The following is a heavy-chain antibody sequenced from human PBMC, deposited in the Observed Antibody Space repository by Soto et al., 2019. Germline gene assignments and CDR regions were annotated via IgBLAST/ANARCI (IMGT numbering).Heavy chain of an antibody. D-gene: IGHD6-19*01. CDR2: INPNSGGT. CDR1: GSPFTSYY. V-gene: IGHV1-2*02. J-gene: IGHJ4*02. Sequence: ASVDAYCQSPGSPFTSYYMHWVRQAPAQGLEWMGWINPNSGGTNYAQKFQGRVTMTRDTSISTAYMELSRLRSDDTAVYYCARDPDSSGWTRVLNYWRQGTLVSVSS. CDR3: ARDPDSSGWTRVLNY.